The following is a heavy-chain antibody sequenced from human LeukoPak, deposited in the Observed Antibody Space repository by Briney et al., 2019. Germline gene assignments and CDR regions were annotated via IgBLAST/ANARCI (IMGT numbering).Heavy chain of an antibody. CDR3: VKVDTSRSHYYFDY. CDR2: IRNSGSDT. D-gene: IGHD1-26*01. V-gene: IGHV3-23*01. CDR1: GFTFSNYA. J-gene: IGHJ4*02. Sequence: GGSLRLSCAASGFTFSNYAMGWVRQAPGKGLEWVSAIRNSGSDTYYTDFVQGRFTISRDNSKNTLYMQMNNLRGDDTAVYFCVKVDTSRSHYYFDYWGQGTLVTVSS.